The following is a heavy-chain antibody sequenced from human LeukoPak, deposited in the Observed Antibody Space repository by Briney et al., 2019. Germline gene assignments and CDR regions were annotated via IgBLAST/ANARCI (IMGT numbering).Heavy chain of an antibody. J-gene: IGHJ4*02. D-gene: IGHD3-22*01. Sequence: SETLSLTCTVSGGSISSYYWSWIRQPPGKGLEWIGYIYYSGSTNHNPSLKSRVTISVDTSKNQFSLKLSSVTAADTAVYYCARHGYYDSSGDYFDYWGQGTLVTVSS. CDR3: ARHGYYDSSGDYFDY. CDR2: IYYSGST. CDR1: GGSISSYY. V-gene: IGHV4-59*08.